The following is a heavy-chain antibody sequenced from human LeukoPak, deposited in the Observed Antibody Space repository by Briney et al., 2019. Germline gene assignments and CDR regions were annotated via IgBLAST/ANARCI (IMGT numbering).Heavy chain of an antibody. CDR1: GYTFTSYG. Sequence: GASVKVSCKASGYTFTSYGISWARQAPGQGLEWMGWISAYNGNTNYAQKLQGRVTMTTDTSTSTAYMELRSLRSDDTAVYYCASDQIGEQQLNRVAFDIWGQGTMVTVSS. V-gene: IGHV1-18*01. CDR2: ISAYNGNT. CDR3: ASDQIGEQQLNRVAFDI. J-gene: IGHJ3*02. D-gene: IGHD6-13*01.